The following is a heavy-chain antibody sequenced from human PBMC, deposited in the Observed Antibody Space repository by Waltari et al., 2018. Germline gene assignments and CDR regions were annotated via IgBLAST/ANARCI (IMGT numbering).Heavy chain of an antibody. D-gene: IGHD6-19*01. CDR2: IKQDGSEN. V-gene: IGHV3-7*01. CDR3: ARPYASGWYINFDY. J-gene: IGHJ4*02. CDR1: GFTFSSYW. Sequence: EVQLVESGGGLVQPGGSLRLSCAASGFTFSSYWMSWVRQAPGKGLEWVANIKQDGSENYYVDSVKGRFTFSRDNAKNSLYLQMNSLRAEDTAVYYCARPYASGWYINFDYWGQGTTVIVSS.